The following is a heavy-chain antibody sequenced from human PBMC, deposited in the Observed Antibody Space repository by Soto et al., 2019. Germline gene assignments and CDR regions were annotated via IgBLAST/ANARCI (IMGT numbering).Heavy chain of an antibody. Sequence: QVQLVQSGTEVKKPGSSVKVSCKTSGGSLSTNPISWVRQAPGQGLEWMGGTCSGTGTGNHAQKFQGRLTVTADKSAGTVYMELTNLSSEDTAVHYWARRDSGGFFRFFDSLGQATLVTVSS. D-gene: IGHD2-15*01. J-gene: IGHJ4*02. V-gene: IGHV1-69*06. CDR1: GGSLSTNP. CDR2: TCSGTGTG. CDR3: ARRDSGGFFRFFDS.